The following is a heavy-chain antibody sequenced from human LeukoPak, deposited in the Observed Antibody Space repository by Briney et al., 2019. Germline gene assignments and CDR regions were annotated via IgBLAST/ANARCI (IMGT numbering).Heavy chain of an antibody. CDR1: GYSFTNYG. Sequence: GESLKISCKVSGYSFTNYGIGWVRQMPGKGLEWMGIIYPFDSESRYSPSFQGQVTISADKSITTAYLQWSSLKASDTAMYYCARPNWARRYFGYWGQGTLVTVSS. D-gene: IGHD7-27*01. CDR2: IYPFDSES. V-gene: IGHV5-51*01. J-gene: IGHJ4*02. CDR3: ARPNWARRYFGY.